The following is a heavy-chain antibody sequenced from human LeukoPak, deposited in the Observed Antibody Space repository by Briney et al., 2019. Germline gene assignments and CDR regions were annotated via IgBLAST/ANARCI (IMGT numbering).Heavy chain of an antibody. J-gene: IGHJ3*02. CDR3: ARAGPLEI. CDR1: GFTFSSYE. Sequence: GGTLRLSCAASGFTFSSYEMNWVRQAPGKGLEWVSYISSSGSTFYYADSVKGRFTISRDNAKNSVYLQMNSLRAEDTAVYYCARAGPLEIWGQGTMVSVSS. CDR2: ISSSGSTF. V-gene: IGHV3-48*03.